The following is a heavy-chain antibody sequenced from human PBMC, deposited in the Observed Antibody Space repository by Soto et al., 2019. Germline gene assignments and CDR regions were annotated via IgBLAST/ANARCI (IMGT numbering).Heavy chain of an antibody. V-gene: IGHV3-53*01. Sequence: GGSLRLSCAASGFTVSRNYVSWVRQAPGKGLAWVSLSYSGGTTDYADSVKGRFTISRDNTKSSLFLQMNSLGVEDTAVYYCARGGGGGLFEHWGQGVLVTVSS. CDR2: SYSGGTT. J-gene: IGHJ4*02. D-gene: IGHD2-21*01. CDR1: GFTVSRNY. CDR3: ARGGGGGLFEH.